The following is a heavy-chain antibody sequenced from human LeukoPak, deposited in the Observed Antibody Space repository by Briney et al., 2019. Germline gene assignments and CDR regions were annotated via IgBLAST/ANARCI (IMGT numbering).Heavy chain of an antibody. D-gene: IGHD2-15*01. V-gene: IGHV3-30*02. CDR3: AKRGGLSSLFDP. Sequence: GGSLRLSCAASRSTFSSYGMHSVRQAPGKGLEWVAFIRYDGSNKYYADSVKGRFTISRDNSKNTLYLQMNSLRAEDAAVYYCAKRGGLSSLFDPWGQGTLVTVSS. J-gene: IGHJ5*02. CDR1: RSTFSSYG. CDR2: IRYDGSNK.